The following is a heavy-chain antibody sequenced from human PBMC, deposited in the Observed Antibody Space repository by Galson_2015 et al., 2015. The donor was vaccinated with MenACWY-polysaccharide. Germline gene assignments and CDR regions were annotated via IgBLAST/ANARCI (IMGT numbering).Heavy chain of an antibody. V-gene: IGHV3-11*01. CDR1: GFSLGAWY. CDR3: ARGHYGLDV. CDR2: ISKSGDST. Sequence: SLRLSCAASGFSLGAWYMSWIRQAPGKGLEWLSYISKSGDSTYYADSVKGRFTISRDNARNSLFLQLNSLEAEDTAIYYCARGHYGLDVWGQSTTVTVSS. J-gene: IGHJ6*02.